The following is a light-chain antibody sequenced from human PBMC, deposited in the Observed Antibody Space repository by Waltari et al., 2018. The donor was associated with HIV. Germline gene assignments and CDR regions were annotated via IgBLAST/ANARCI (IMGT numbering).Light chain of an antibody. Sequence: QSVLTQPPPVSGAPGQSVTISCTGSSPNIGAGYDVYWHQQLPGTAPKLLIYGNSNRPSGVPDRFSGSKSGTSASLAITGLQAEDEADYYCQSYDSSLSDSRVFGGGTKLTVL. CDR2: GNS. CDR3: QSYDSSLSDSRV. J-gene: IGLJ3*02. V-gene: IGLV1-40*01. CDR1: SPNIGAGYD.